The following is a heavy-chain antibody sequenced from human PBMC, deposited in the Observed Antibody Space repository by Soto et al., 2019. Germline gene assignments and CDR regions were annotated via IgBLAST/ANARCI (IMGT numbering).Heavy chain of an antibody. Sequence: GGSLRLSCAASGFTFSSYSMNWVRQAPGKGLEWVSYISSSSSTIYYADSVKGRFTISRDNAKNSLYLQMNSLRDEDTAVYYCARERDYDYVWGSYRRSAFDIWGQGTMVTVSS. V-gene: IGHV3-48*02. D-gene: IGHD3-16*02. CDR3: ARERDYDYVWGSYRRSAFDI. CDR2: ISSSSSTI. J-gene: IGHJ3*02. CDR1: GFTFSSYS.